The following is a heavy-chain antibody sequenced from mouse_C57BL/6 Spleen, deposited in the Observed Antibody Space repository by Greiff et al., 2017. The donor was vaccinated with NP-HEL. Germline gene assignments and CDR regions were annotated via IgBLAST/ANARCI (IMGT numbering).Heavy chain of an antibody. D-gene: IGHD6-5*01. CDR2: IWRGGST. Sequence: VQLQQSGPGLVQPSQSLSITCTVSGFSLTSYGVHWVRQSPGKGLEWLGAIWRGGSTAYNAAIMSRLSITKDNSKRQVFFKMNGLQAVDTAIYYCAKNSYSAWFAYWGQGTLVTVSA. CDR3: AKNSYSAWFAY. V-gene: IGHV2-5*01. CDR1: GFSLTSYG. J-gene: IGHJ3*01.